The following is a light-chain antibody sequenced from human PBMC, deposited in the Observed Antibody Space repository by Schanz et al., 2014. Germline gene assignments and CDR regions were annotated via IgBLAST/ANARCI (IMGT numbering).Light chain of an antibody. CDR3: QQYNDNFMYS. V-gene: IGKV1-33*01. J-gene: IGKJ2*03. CDR2: DAS. Sequence: DIQMPQSPSSLSASVGARVTITCQASQDISNYLNWYQQKPGKAPKLLIYDASNLETGVPSRFSGVGSGTDFTFTISSLQPEDIATYYCQQYNDNFMYSFGQGTKLEVK. CDR1: QDISNY.